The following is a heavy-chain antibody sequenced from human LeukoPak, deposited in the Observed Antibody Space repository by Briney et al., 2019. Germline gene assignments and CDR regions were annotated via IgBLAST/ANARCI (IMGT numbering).Heavy chain of an antibody. Sequence: ASVKVSCKASGYTFTSYGISWVRPAPGQGLEWMGWISAYNGNTNYAQKLQGRVTMTTDTSTSTAYMELRSLRSDDTAVYYCARDMNTMVRGARKVRPFDIWGQGTMVTVSS. CDR3: ARDMNTMVRGARKVRPFDI. CDR1: GYTFTSYG. J-gene: IGHJ3*02. V-gene: IGHV1-18*01. D-gene: IGHD3-10*01. CDR2: ISAYNGNT.